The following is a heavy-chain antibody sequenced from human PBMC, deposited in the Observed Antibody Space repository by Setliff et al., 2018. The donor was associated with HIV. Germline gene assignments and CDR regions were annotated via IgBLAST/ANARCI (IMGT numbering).Heavy chain of an antibody. CDR1: GGSFSEYY. J-gene: IGHJ3*02. Sequence: LSLTCAVYGGSFSEYYWSWIRQSPGKGLEWIGEINHSGSTHYNPPLKSRATISLDTSRTQFSLRLSSVTAADTAVYYCARHSPNVGVRGDAFDIWGQGTVVTVSS. CDR2: INHSGST. CDR3: ARHSPNVGVRGDAFDI. D-gene: IGHD2-8*01. V-gene: IGHV4-34*01.